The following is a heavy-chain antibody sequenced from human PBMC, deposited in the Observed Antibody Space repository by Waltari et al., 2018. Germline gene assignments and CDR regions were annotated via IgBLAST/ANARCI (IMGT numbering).Heavy chain of an antibody. CDR3: ARLYGSGSGFDY. CDR2: IYTSGST. CDR1: GGSISSGSYY. Sequence: QVQLQESCPGLVKPSQTLSLTCTVSGGSISSGSYYWSWIRQPAGKGLEWIGRIYTSGSTNYNTALKSRVTISVDTSKNQFALKLSSVTAADTAVYYCARLYGSGSGFDYWGQGTLVTVSS. J-gene: IGHJ4*02. V-gene: IGHV4-61*02. D-gene: IGHD3-10*01.